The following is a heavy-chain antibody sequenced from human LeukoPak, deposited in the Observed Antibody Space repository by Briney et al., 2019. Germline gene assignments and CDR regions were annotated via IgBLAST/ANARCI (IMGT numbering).Heavy chain of an antibody. CDR1: GDSVSGSPAV. CDR3: ARGAVRGGTNFDY. V-gene: IGHV6-1*01. D-gene: IGHD3-10*01. CDR2: AHYRSKWYI. Sequence: SQTLSLTCAITGDSVSGSPAVWNWIRQSPSRGLEWLGRAHYRSKWYIEYAASVKGRITITPVTSKNQLSLQLNSVTPEDTAVYYCARGAVRGGTNFDYWGQGTLVTVSS. J-gene: IGHJ4*02.